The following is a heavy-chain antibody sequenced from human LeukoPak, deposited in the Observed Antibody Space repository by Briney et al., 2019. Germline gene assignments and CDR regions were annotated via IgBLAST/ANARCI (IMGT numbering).Heavy chain of an antibody. CDR1: GYTFTSYG. CDR2: ISAYNGNT. Sequence: ASVKVSCKASGYTFTSYGISWVRQAPGQGLEWMGWISAYNGNTNYAQKLQGRVTMTTDTSTSTAYMELRSLRSDDTAVYYCARFVNTVTTPYDAFDIRVQPTKVTDCS. CDR3: ARFVNTVTTPYDAFDI. V-gene: IGHV1-18*01. J-gene: IGHJ3*02. D-gene: IGHD4-17*01.